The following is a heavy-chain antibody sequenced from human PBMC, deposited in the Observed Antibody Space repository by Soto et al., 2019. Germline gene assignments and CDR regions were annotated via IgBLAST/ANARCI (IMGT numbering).Heavy chain of an antibody. CDR1: GFTVSTYT. CDR2: MSYDGSFK. J-gene: IGHJ4*02. D-gene: IGHD6-19*01. Sequence: VQLVESGGGVVQPGRSLRLSCAASGFTVSTYTLHWVRQAPGKGLEWVAFMSYDGSFKNYADSVKGRFTISRDNSRTPLNWKMNSLRPEDTALYYWARDEEVSGRLDFWGQGTLVTVSA. CDR3: ARDEEVSGRLDF. V-gene: IGHV3-30-3*01.